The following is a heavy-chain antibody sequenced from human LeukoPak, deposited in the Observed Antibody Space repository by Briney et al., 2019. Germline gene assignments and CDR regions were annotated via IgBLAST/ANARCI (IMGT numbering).Heavy chain of an antibody. D-gene: IGHD3-22*01. CDR2: IWYDGSNK. V-gene: IGHV3-33*06. CDR1: GFTFSSYG. Sequence: GGSLRLSCAASGFTFSSYGMHWVRQAPGKGLEWVAVIWYDGSNKYYADSVKGRFTISRDNPKNTLYLQMNSLRAEDTAVYFCAKRGVVIRVILVGFHREAYYFDSWGQGALVTVSS. J-gene: IGHJ4*02. CDR3: AKRGVVIRVILVGFHREAYYFDS.